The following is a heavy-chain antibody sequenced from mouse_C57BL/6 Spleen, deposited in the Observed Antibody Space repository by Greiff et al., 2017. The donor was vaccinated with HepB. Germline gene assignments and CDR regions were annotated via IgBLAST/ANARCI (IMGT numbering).Heavy chain of an antibody. V-gene: IGHV1-18*01. CDR1: GYTFTDYN. Sequence: EVQLQQSGPELVKPGASVKIPCKASGYTFTDYNMDWVKQSHGKSLEWIGDINPNNGGTIYNQKFKGKATLTVDKSSSTAYMELRSLTSEDTAVYYCARGGYYYGSSDYYAMDYGGQGTSVTVSS. D-gene: IGHD1-1*01. CDR2: INPNNGGT. J-gene: IGHJ4*01. CDR3: ARGGYYYGSSDYYAMDY.